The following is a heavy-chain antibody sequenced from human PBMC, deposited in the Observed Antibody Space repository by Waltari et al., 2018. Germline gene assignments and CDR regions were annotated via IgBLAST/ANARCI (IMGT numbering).Heavy chain of an antibody. D-gene: IGHD3-10*01. V-gene: IGHV4-34*01. Sequence: QVQLQQWGAGLLKPSETLSLTCAVYGGSFSGYYWSWIRQPPGKGLEWIGEINHIGSTNDNPSLKSRVTISVDTSKNQFSLKLSSVTAADTAVYYCARGVTMVRGVRSPPFDYWGQGTLVTVSS. J-gene: IGHJ4*02. CDR2: INHIGST. CDR3: ARGVTMVRGVRSPPFDY. CDR1: GGSFSGYY.